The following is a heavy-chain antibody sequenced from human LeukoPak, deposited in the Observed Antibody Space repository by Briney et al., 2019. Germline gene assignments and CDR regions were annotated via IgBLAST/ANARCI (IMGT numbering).Heavy chain of an antibody. CDR2: VYTSGST. CDR3: ARKYYYGSGSYNY. J-gene: IGHJ4*02. Sequence: PSQTLSLTCTVSGGSISSDNYSWSWIRQPAGKGLEWIGRVYTSGSTNYNPSLKSRVTISVDTSKNQFSLKLSSVTAADTAVYYCARKYYYGSGSYNYWGQGTLVTVSS. D-gene: IGHD3-10*01. V-gene: IGHV4-61*02. CDR1: GGSISSDNYS.